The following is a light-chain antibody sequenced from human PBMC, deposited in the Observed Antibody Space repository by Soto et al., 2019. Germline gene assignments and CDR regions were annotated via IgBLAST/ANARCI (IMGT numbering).Light chain of an antibody. CDR2: GAS. CDR3: QQYNNWPLT. J-gene: IGKJ4*01. CDR1: QSINTK. Sequence: EIVLMQSPGTLSLSPGERATLSCRASQSINTKLAWSQQKPGQPPRLLIYGASTRATGIPTRFSGSGFGTEFTLTISSLQSEDFAVYYCQQYNNWPLTFGGGTKVDIK. V-gene: IGKV3-15*01.